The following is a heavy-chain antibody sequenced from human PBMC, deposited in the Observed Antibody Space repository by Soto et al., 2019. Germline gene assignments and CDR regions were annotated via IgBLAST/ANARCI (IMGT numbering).Heavy chain of an antibody. D-gene: IGHD2-2*01. J-gene: IGHJ5*02. CDR2: VYYSGSS. CDR1: GDSISGGASF. Sequence: PTEILSLTRTVSGDSISGGASFWSWFRQPPGKGLEWIANVYYSGSSYYNPSLKSRLTISVDTTKNQFSLQLKSMTAADTAVYYCAKLSCTSSTCYFPGWFDPWGQGTLVTVSS. CDR3: AKLSCTSSTCYFPGWFDP. V-gene: IGHV4-31*03.